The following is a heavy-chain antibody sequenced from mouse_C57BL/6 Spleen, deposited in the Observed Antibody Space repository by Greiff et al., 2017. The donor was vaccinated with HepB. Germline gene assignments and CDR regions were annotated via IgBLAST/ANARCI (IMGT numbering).Heavy chain of an antibody. Sequence: VQLQQPGAELVMPGASVKLSCKASGYTFTSYWMHWVKQRPGQGLEWIGEIDPSDSYTNYNQKFKGKSTLTVDKSSSTAYMQLSSLTSEDSAVYYCARAAQPAWFAYWGQGTLVTVSA. CDR3: ARAAQPAWFAY. CDR1: GYTFTSYW. D-gene: IGHD3-2*02. V-gene: IGHV1-69*01. J-gene: IGHJ3*01. CDR2: IDPSDSYT.